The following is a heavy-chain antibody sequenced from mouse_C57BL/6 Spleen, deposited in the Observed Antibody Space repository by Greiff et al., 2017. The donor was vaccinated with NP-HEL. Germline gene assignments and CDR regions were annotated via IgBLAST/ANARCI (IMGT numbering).Heavy chain of an antibody. D-gene: IGHD2-2*01. CDR3: ARGADGYEFAY. CDR1: GYTFTSYW. J-gene: IGHJ3*01. V-gene: IGHV1-50*01. Sequence: QVQLQQPGAELVKPGASVKLSCKASGYTFTSYWMQWVKQRPGQGLEWIGEIDPSDSYTNYNQKFKGKATLTVDTSSSTAYMQLSSLTSEDSAVYYCARGADGYEFAYWGQGTLVTVSA. CDR2: IDPSDSYT.